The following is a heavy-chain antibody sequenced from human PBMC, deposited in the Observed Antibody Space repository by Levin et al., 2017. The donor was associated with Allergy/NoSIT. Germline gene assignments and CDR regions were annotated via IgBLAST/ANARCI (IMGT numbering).Heavy chain of an antibody. CDR3: TRGGGGPYYYDSSGYYEGGY. CDR1: GFTFGDYA. V-gene: IGHV3-49*04. CDR2: IRSKAYGGTT. D-gene: IGHD3-22*01. J-gene: IGHJ4*02. Sequence: GGSLRLSCTASGFTFGDYAMSWVRQAPGKGLEWVGFIRSKAYGGTTEYAASVKGRFTISRDDSKSIAYLQMNSLKTEDTAVYYCTRGGGGPYYYDSSGYYEGGYWGQGTLVTVSS.